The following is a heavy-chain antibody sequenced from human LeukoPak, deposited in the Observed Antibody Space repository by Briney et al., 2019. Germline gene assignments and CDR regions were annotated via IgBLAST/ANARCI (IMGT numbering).Heavy chain of an antibody. CDR2: ISYDGSNK. J-gene: IGHJ4*02. Sequence: PGGSLRLSCAASGFTFSSYGMHWVRQAPGKGLEWVAVISYDGSNKYYADSVKGRFTISRDNSKNTLYLQMNSLRAEDTAVYYCAEDKDDLLDYWGQGTLVTVSS. V-gene: IGHV3-30*18. D-gene: IGHD2-21*02. CDR1: GFTFSSYG. CDR3: AEDKDDLLDY.